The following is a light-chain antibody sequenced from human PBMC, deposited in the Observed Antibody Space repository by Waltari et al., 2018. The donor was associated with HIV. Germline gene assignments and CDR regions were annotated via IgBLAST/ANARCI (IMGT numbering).Light chain of an antibody. CDR2: GAS. Sequence: EIVMTQSPATLSVSPGERATLSCRASQSISNNLAWYQQKPGQAPRLLIYGASTRATGIPARFSGSGSGTEFTLTISSLQSEDFAVYYCQQYGSSPRTFGQGTKVEIK. CDR3: QQYGSSPRT. V-gene: IGKV3-15*01. J-gene: IGKJ1*01. CDR1: QSISNN.